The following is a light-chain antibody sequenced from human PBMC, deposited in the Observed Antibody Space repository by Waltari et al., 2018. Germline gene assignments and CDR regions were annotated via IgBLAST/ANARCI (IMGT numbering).Light chain of an antibody. Sequence: AIQLTQSPSSLSASVVDRVTITCRASQGISSALAWYQQKPGKAHKVLIYDASSLESGVPSRFRVSGSGTYFTLTISSLQPEDFATYYCQQFNSFPITFGLGTRLDIK. CDR2: DAS. J-gene: IGKJ5*01. CDR3: QQFNSFPIT. CDR1: QGISSA. V-gene: IGKV1-13*02.